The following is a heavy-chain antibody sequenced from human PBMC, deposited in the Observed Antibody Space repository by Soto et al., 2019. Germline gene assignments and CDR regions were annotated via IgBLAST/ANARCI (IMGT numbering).Heavy chain of an antibody. V-gene: IGHV3-23*01. CDR3: AKDIVHCTGTRCARYFEK. J-gene: IGHJ4*02. Sequence: GGSLRISCAASKFTFSTYAMTWVRQAPGKGLEWVSDISGSGDNTYYADSVKGRFTISRDNSKSTLYLQMNSLRAEDTAVYYCAKDIVHCTGTRCARYFEKWGPGTMLTDAS. CDR2: ISGSGDNT. D-gene: IGHD2-8*01. CDR1: KFTFSTYA.